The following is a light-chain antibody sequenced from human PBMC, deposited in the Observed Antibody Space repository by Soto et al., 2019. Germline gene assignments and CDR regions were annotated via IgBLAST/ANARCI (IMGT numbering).Light chain of an antibody. Sequence: EIVLTQSPGTLSLSPGETATLSCRASQTIGRNYLAWYQQKPGQAPRLLIFGTSTRATGIPDRFSGSGSGTDFTLSISRLEPEDFAAYYCQQYASSPLLTFGGGTKVEIK. V-gene: IGKV3-20*01. CDR3: QQYASSPLLT. J-gene: IGKJ4*01. CDR2: GTS. CDR1: QTIGRNY.